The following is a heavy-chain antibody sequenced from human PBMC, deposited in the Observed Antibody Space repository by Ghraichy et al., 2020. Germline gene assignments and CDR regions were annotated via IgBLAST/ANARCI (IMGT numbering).Heavy chain of an antibody. V-gene: IGHV4-59*01. J-gene: IGHJ4*02. D-gene: IGHD4-23*01. CDR2: TQYSGST. CDR3: ARGRMTSVADFDC. CDR1: GGSISSYN. Sequence: SETLSLTCTISGGSISSYNWSWLRQPPGKGLEWIGYTQYSGSTSHNPSLKSRVTISVDTSKNQFSLKLSSVTAADTAVYYCARGRMTSVADFDCWGQGTLVNVSS.